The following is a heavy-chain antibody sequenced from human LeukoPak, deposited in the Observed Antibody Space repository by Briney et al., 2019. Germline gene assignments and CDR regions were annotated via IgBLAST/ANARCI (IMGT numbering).Heavy chain of an antibody. V-gene: IGHV4-59*01. CDR2: IYYSGST. J-gene: IGHJ4*02. CDR1: GGSISSYY. CDR3: ARSHSVWTSFDY. D-gene: IGHD3/OR15-3a*01. Sequence: PSETLSLTCTVSGGSISSYYWSWLRQPPGKGLAWIGYIYYSGSTNYNPSLKSRVTISVDTSKNQFSLKLSSVTAADTAVYYCARSHSVWTSFDYWGQGTLVTVSS.